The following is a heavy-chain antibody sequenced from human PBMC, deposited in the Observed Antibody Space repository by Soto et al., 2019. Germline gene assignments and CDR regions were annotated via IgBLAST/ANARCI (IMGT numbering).Heavy chain of an antibody. CDR2: IYYSGRT. V-gene: IGHV4-39*02. CDR1: GGSISGSNHY. J-gene: IGHJ5*01. D-gene: IGHD3-16*01. Sequence: QLQLQESGPGLVKPSETLSLTCTVSGGSISGSNHYWAWIRQPPGKGLEWIGSIYYSGRTSYNSSLHVGVTISDDTYKNPYTLNLSSRTAANAAVYSCASRIRSGGKWFDSCGLGTLVTVSS. CDR3: ASRIRSGGKWFDS.